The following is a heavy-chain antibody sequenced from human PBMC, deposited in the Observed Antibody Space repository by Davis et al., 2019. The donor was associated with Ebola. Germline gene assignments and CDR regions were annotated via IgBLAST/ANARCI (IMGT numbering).Heavy chain of an antibody. Sequence: ETLSLTCSVSGGSVRSADYYWSWIRQAPGKGLEWVSAISGSGGSTYYADSVKGRFTISRDNSKNTLYLQMNSLRAEDTAVYYCAKISVRPDFWSGYYPGEDYMDVWGKGTTVTVSS. V-gene: IGHV3-23*01. CDR2: ISGSGGST. CDR3: AKISVRPDFWSGYYPGEDYMDV. D-gene: IGHD3-3*01. J-gene: IGHJ6*03. CDR1: GGSVRSADYY.